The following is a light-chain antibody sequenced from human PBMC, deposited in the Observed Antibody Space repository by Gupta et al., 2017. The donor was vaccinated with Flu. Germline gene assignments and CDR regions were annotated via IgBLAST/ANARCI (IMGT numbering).Light chain of an antibody. CDR3: ASYTRGTTWV. CDR1: SSDVGGYDY. Sequence: QSALTQPASVSGSPGQSITISCTGTSSDVGGYDYVSWFQHHPGKAPKLMIYEVSQRSSGVDNRFSGSKSGNTVSLTISGLQSEDEAYYYCASYTRGTTWVFGGGTKVTVL. V-gene: IGLV2-14*01. CDR2: EVS. J-gene: IGLJ3*02.